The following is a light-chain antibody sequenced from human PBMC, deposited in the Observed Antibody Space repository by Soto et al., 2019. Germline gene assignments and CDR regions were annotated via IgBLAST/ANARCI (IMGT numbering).Light chain of an antibody. CDR1: QSVLYSSNNKNY. V-gene: IGKV4-1*01. J-gene: IGKJ1*01. CDR2: WAS. CDR3: QQYYSTLRT. Sequence: DIVMTQSPDSLAVSLGERATINCKSSQSVLYSSNNKNYSAWYQQKPGQPPKLLIYWASTRESGVPDRFSGSGSGTDFTLTISSLQAEDVAVYYCQQYYSTLRTFGQGTKVEIK.